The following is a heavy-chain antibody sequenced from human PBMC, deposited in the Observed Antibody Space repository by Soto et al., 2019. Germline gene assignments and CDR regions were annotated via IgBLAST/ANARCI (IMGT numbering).Heavy chain of an antibody. D-gene: IGHD6-6*01. J-gene: IGHJ6*02. CDR1: GGTFSSYA. CDR2: IIPIFGTA. Sequence: QVQLVQSGAEVKKPGSSVKVSCKASGGTFSSYAISWVRQAPGQGLEWMGGIIPIFGTANYAQKFQGRVTITVDESTRTAYMELSSLRSEDTAVYYCARGTSIAALPGYYYGMDVWGQRTTVTVSS. CDR3: ARGTSIAALPGYYYGMDV. V-gene: IGHV1-69*01.